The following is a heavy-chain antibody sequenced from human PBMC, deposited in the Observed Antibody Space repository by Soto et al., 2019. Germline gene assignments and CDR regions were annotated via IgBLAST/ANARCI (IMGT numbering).Heavy chain of an antibody. D-gene: IGHD3-22*01. CDR1: GGSISSYY. CDR2: IYYSGST. CDR3: AREGYYYDSSGHGPPSTGMDV. J-gene: IGHJ6*02. Sequence: SETLSLTCTVSGGSISSYYWSWIRQPPGKGLEWIGYIYYSGSTNYNPSLKSRVTISVDTSKNQFSLKLSSVTAADTAVYYCAREGYYYDSSGHGPPSTGMDVWGQGTTVTVSS. V-gene: IGHV4-59*01.